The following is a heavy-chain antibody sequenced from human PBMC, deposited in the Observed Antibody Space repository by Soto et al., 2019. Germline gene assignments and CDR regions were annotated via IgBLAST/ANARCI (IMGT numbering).Heavy chain of an antibody. CDR1: GGTFSSYA. CDR2: IIPIFGTA. J-gene: IGHJ4*02. CDR3: LIEAPAYYDSSGPLAGFXY. Sequence: SVKVSCKASGGTFSSYAISWVRQAPGQGLEWMGGIIPIFGTANYAQKFQGRVTITADESTSTAYMELSSLRFEDTAVYFCLIEAPAYYDSSGPLAGFXYWGQGTLVTVSS. V-gene: IGHV1-69*13. D-gene: IGHD3-22*01.